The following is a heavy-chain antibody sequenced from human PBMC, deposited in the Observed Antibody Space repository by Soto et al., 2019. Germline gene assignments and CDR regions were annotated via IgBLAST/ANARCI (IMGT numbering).Heavy chain of an antibody. CDR1: GFTFSSYW. Sequence: GRSHRLSYAASGFTFSSYWMHWFRQATGKGLMWVSRINSGGGTTTYADSVKGRFTISRDNARNTLYLQMNGLRAEDTALYYCARWFTYGNFDYFDYWGQGTQVTVSS. V-gene: IGHV3-74*01. J-gene: IGHJ4*02. CDR2: INSGGGTT. CDR3: ARWFTYGNFDYFDY. D-gene: IGHD3-10*01.